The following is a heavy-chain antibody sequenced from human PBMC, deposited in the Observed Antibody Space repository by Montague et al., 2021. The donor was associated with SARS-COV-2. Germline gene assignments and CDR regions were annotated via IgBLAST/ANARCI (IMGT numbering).Heavy chain of an antibody. CDR2: ISWNSGSI. V-gene: IGHV3-9*01. CDR1: VFTFGDYT. Sequence: SLRLSCAASVFTFGDYTMHLVRQAPGKGLEWVSGISWNSGSIGDACSSHVRCPISRDKAKNSLYLQMHSLRPEDTALSYCAKGIAAAGIGFYYYYYGMDVWGQGTTVTVSS. CDR3: AKGIAAAGIGFYYYYYGMDV. D-gene: IGHD6-13*01. J-gene: IGHJ6*02.